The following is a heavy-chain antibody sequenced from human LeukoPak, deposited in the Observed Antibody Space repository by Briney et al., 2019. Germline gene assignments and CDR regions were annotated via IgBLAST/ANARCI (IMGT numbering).Heavy chain of an antibody. Sequence: GASVKVSCKASGYTFTGYYMHWVRQAPGQGLEWMGIINPSGGSTSYAQKFQGRVTMTRDTSTSTVYMELSSLRSEDTAVYYCARNDDYYDSSGYYYFDYWGQGTLVTVSS. CDR1: GYTFTGYY. J-gene: IGHJ4*02. CDR2: INPSGGST. V-gene: IGHV1-46*01. CDR3: ARNDDYYDSSGYYYFDY. D-gene: IGHD3-22*01.